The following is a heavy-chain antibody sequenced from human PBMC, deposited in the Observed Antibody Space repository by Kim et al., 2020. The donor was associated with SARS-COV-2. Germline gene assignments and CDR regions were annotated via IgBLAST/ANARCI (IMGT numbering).Heavy chain of an antibody. J-gene: IGHJ6*02. CDR3: ARFGYSGYDSSEGGMDV. CDR1: GYTFTGYY. CDR2: INPNSGGT. D-gene: IGHD5-12*01. Sequence: ASVKVSCKASGYTFTGYYMHWVRQAPGQGLEWMGRINPNSGGTNYAQKFQGRVTMTRDTSISTAYMELSRLRSDDTAVYYCARFGYSGYDSSEGGMDVWGQGTTVTVSS. V-gene: IGHV1-2*06.